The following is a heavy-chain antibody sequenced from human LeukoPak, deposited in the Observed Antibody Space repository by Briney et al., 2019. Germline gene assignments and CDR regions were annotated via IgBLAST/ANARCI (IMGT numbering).Heavy chain of an antibody. CDR2: ISGNGGST. CDR3: AKDPRVTITVTFYFEY. J-gene: IGHJ4*02. V-gene: IGHV3-23*01. Sequence: GSLRLSCAASGFTFSSYAMSWVRQAPGKGLEWVSGISGNGGSTYYADSVKGRFTISRDNSKNTLYLQMNSLRAEDTAVYYCAKDPRVTITVTFYFEYWGQGTLVTVSS. CDR1: GFTFSSYA. D-gene: IGHD4-17*01.